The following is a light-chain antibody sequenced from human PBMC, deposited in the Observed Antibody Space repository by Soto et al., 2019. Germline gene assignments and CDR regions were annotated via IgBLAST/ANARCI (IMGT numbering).Light chain of an antibody. CDR3: SSYTSTTTGVL. CDR1: TPDIGTFNY. CDR2: EVS. V-gene: IGLV2-14*01. Sequence: QAAMTQPASVSGSPGQSITISCTGSTPDIGTFNYVSWYQQRPDTALKLSIYEVSNRPSGISSRFSGSKSGNTASLTIAGLPAEDEADYYCSSYTSTTTGVLFGGGTQLTVL. J-gene: IGLJ2*01.